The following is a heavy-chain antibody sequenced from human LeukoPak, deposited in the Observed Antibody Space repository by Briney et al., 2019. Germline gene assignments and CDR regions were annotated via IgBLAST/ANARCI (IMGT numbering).Heavy chain of an antibody. CDR2: IYYSGST. Sequence: SETLSLTCTVSGGSISSSSYYWGWIRQPPGKGLEGIGSIYYSGSTYYNPSLKSRVTISVDTSKNQFSLKLSSVTAADTAVYYCASIIAARQWYFDYWGQGTLVTVSS. CDR1: GGSISSSSYY. J-gene: IGHJ4*02. CDR3: ASIIAARQWYFDY. V-gene: IGHV4-39*01. D-gene: IGHD6-6*01.